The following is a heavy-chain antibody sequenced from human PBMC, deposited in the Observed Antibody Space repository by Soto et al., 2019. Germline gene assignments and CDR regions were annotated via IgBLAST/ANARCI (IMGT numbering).Heavy chain of an antibody. CDR3: ARVGGFGATTIDY. CDR2: IYYSGST. D-gene: IGHD3-10*01. Sequence: QVQLQESGPGLVKPSQTLSLTCTVSGGSISSGDYYWSWIRQPPGKGLEWIGYIYYSGSTYYNPSLKSRLTRAVDTSKNQFALKLGSVTAADTAVYYCARVGGFGATTIDYWGQGTLVTVSS. J-gene: IGHJ4*02. V-gene: IGHV4-30-4*01. CDR1: GGSISSGDYY.